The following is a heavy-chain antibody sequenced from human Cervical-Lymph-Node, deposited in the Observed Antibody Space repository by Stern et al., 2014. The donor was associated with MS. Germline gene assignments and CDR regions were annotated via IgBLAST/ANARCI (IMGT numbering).Heavy chain of an antibody. D-gene: IGHD6-19*01. CDR2: INWNSGII. Sequence: EVQLVESGGDLVQPGRSLRLSCATSGFTFGDYAIHWVRQAPGKGLEWVSGINWNSGIIAYADSVKRRFTISRDNDNSSLFLQMNSLRVEDTARYYCTRVYSNAWYVRAFDTWGQGTMVTVSS. CDR3: TRVYSNAWYVRAFDT. J-gene: IGHJ3*02. V-gene: IGHV3-9*01. CDR1: GFTFGDYA.